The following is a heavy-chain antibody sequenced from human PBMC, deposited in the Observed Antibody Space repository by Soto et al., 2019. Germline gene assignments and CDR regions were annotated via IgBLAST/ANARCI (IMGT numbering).Heavy chain of an antibody. CDR1: GGSISSSSYY. CDR2: IYYSGST. V-gene: IGHV4-39*01. D-gene: IGHD3-3*01. CDR3: ARLTDDFWSGYYYRFDH. Sequence: QLQLQESGPGLVKPSETLSLTCTVSGGSISSSSYYWGWIRQPPGKGLEWIGSIYYSGSTYYNPSLKSRVTISVDTSKNQFSLKLSSVTAADTAVYYCARLTDDFWSGYYYRFDHWGQGTLVTVSS. J-gene: IGHJ5*02.